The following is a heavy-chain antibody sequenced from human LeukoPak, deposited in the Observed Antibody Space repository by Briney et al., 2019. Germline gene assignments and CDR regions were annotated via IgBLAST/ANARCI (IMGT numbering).Heavy chain of an antibody. CDR2: ITGSGGNT. CDR3: AKWGDFDVLTGYYVPDF. Sequence: PGGSLRLSCAASGFTFSNYAMSWVRQAPGKGLEWVSAITGSGGNTYYADSVKGRFTISRDNSKNTLYLQMHSLRAEDTAVYYCAKWGDFDVLTGYYVPDFWGQGTLVTVSS. J-gene: IGHJ4*02. CDR1: GFTFSNYA. V-gene: IGHV3-23*01. D-gene: IGHD3-9*01.